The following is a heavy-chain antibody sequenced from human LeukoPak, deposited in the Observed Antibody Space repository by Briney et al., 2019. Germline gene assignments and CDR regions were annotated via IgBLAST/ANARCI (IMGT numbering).Heavy chain of an antibody. CDR2: INHSGST. Sequence: SETLSLTCAVYGGSFSGYYWSWIRQPPGKGLEWIGEINHSGSTNYNPSLKSRVTISVDTSKNQFSLKLSSVTAADTAVYYCARGLVRRRYFDWSGYYFDYWGQGTLVTVSS. CDR1: GGSFSGYY. V-gene: IGHV4-34*01. J-gene: IGHJ4*02. CDR3: ARGLVRRRYFDWSGYYFDY. D-gene: IGHD3-9*01.